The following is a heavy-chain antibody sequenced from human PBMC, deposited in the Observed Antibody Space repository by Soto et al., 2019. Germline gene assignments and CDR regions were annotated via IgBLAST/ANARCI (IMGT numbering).Heavy chain of an antibody. Sequence: GGSLRLSCAASVFTFSSYSMNWVRQAPGKGLECVSSISSSSSYIYYADSVKGRFTISRYNAKNSLYLQMNSLRAEYTAVYYCVRDVIVIAGRTTDAFDSWGKGTRLTVSS. J-gene: IGHJ3*02. V-gene: IGHV3-21*01. CDR2: ISSSSSYI. CDR1: VFTFSSYS. CDR3: VRDVIVIAGRTTDAFDS. D-gene: IGHD6-6*01.